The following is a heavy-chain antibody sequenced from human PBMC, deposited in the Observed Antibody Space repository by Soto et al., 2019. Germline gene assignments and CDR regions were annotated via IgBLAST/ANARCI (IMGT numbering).Heavy chain of an antibody. D-gene: IGHD2-2*01. CDR2: IIPILGIA. V-gene: IGHV1-69*02. J-gene: IGHJ6*03. Sequence: QVQLVQSGAEVKKPGSSVKVSCKASGGTFSSYTISWVRQAPGQGLEWMGRIIPILGIANYAQKFQGRVTITAYKSTSTAYMELRSLRSEDTAVYYCARGQGDIVVVPAAEAPYYYYMDVWGKGTTVTVSS. CDR3: ARGQGDIVVVPAAEAPYYYYMDV. CDR1: GGTFSSYT.